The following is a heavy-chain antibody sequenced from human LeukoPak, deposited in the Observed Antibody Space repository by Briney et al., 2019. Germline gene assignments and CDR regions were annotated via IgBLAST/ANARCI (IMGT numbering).Heavy chain of an antibody. Sequence: PGGSLRLSCAASGFTFSSYAMSWVRQTPGKGLVWVSRISNDGSTTHSADSVKGRFTISRDNAKNTLFLHMNSLRAEDTAVYYCNVRWGPNSDYWGQGTLVTVSS. V-gene: IGHV3-74*01. J-gene: IGHJ4*02. CDR3: NVRWGPNSDY. CDR1: GFTFSSYA. D-gene: IGHD7-27*01. CDR2: ISNDGSTT.